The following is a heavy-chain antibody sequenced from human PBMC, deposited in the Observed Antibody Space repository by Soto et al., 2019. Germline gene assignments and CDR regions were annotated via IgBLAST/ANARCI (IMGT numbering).Heavy chain of an antibody. CDR2: MNPHNGNA. Sequence: ASVKVSCKASGFTFITYDFSWVRQAAGQGLEWMGWMNPHNGNAGFAQKFRGRINMTRNTSISTAYLELSSLRSDDSAVYFCARRKERSGPYYLDLWGQGTQVTVSS. J-gene: IGHJ4*02. CDR3: ARRKERSGPYYLDL. V-gene: IGHV1-8*01. CDR1: GFTFITYD.